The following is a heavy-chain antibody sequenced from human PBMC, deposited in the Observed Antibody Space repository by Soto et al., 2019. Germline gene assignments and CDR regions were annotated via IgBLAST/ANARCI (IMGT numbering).Heavy chain of an antibody. J-gene: IGHJ5*02. CDR1: GYTFTGYY. V-gene: IGHV1-2*04. CDR2: INPNSGGT. Sequence: QVQLVQSGAEVKKPGASVKVSCKASGYTFTGYYMHWVRQAPGQGLEWMGWINPNSGGTNYAQKFQGWVTMTRDTSISTAYMELSRLRSDDTAVYYCARDRGSSSSGKYWFDPWGQGTLVTVSS. D-gene: IGHD6-6*01. CDR3: ARDRGSSSSGKYWFDP.